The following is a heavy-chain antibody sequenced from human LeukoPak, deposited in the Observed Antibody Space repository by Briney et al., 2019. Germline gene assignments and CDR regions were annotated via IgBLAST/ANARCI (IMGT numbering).Heavy chain of an antibody. CDR2: IYYSGST. V-gene: IGHV4-59*12. J-gene: IGHJ5*01. CDR1: GDSISRYY. CDR3: ARRSCSGGTCYESRGWFDS. Sequence: SETLSLTCTVSGDSISRYYWNWIRQSPGKGLEWIGYIYYSGSTNYNPSLKSRVTISVDTSKNQFSLKLSSVTAADTAVYYCARRSCSGGTCYESRGWFDSWGQGTLVTVSS. D-gene: IGHD2-15*01.